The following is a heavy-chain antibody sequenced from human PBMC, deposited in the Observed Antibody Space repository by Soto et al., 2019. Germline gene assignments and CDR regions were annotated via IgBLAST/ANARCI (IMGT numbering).Heavy chain of an antibody. CDR2: INHSGST. V-gene: IGHV4-34*01. D-gene: IGHD7-27*01. J-gene: IGHJ6*03. CDR3: AEGQADPVIWGSRLDTYYMDV. Sequence: SETLFLTCAVYGGSFSGYYWSWIRQPPGKGLEWIGEINHSGSTNYNPSLKSRVTISVDTSKNQFSLKLSSVTAADTAVYYCAEGQADPVIWGSRLDTYYMDVWGKGTTVTVSS. CDR1: GGSFSGYY.